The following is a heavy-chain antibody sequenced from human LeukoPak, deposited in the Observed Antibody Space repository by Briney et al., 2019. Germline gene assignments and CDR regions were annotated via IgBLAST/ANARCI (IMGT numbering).Heavy chain of an antibody. Sequence: SETLSLTCTVSGGSISSSSYYWGWIRQPPGKGLEWIGSIYYSGSTNYNPSLKSRVTISVDTSKNQFSLKLSSVTAADTAVYYCARVSLIAARGGYNWFDPWGQGTLVTVSS. J-gene: IGHJ5*02. CDR1: GGSISSSSYY. V-gene: IGHV4-39*07. CDR2: IYYSGST. D-gene: IGHD6-6*01. CDR3: ARVSLIAARGGYNWFDP.